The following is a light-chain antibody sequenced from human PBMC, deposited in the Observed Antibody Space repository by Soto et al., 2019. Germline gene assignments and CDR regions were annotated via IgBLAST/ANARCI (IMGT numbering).Light chain of an antibody. CDR3: GSWDSSLSAYV. CDR2: DDD. J-gene: IGLJ1*01. CDR1: SSNIGGNS. V-gene: IGLV1-51*01. Sequence: QPVMTQPPSVSAAPGQKVTISCSGSSSNIGGNSVSWYQQLPGTAPKLLIYDDDKRPSGIPDRFSGSMSGTSATLGITGFQTGDEADYYCGSWDSSLSAYVFATGTKVTVL.